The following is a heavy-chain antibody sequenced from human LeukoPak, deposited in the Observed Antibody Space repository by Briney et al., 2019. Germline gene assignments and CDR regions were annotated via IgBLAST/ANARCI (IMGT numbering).Heavy chain of an antibody. CDR3: ASVAGYGSGAYYYYGMDV. CDR1: GFTFSNYA. D-gene: IGHD3-10*01. J-gene: IGHJ6*02. CDR2: ISGSGGST. Sequence: GGSLRLSCAASGFTFSNYAMSWVRQAPGKRLEWVSTISGSGGSTYYADSVKGRFTVSRDNAKNSLYLQMNSLRAEDTAVYYCASVAGYGSGAYYYYGMDVWGQGTTVTVSS. V-gene: IGHV3-23*01.